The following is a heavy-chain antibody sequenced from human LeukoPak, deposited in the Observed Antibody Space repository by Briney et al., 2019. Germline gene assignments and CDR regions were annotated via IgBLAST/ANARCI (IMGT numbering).Heavy chain of an antibody. D-gene: IGHD2-2*02. J-gene: IGHJ4*02. CDR3: ATSFTYTTGWPFDY. V-gene: IGHV4-59*13. Sequence: SETLSLTCNVSGAPTRSYYWRWIRQAPGKGLPWIGYFYNRGETQYTPSLQSRVTISVDRSKTLFSLRLTSLTAADTAVYYCATSFTYTTGWPFDYWGRGTQLTVSS. CDR1: GAPTRSYY. CDR2: FYNRGET.